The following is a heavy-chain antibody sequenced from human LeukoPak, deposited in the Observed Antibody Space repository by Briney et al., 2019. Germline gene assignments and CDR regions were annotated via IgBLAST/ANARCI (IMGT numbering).Heavy chain of an antibody. Sequence: GKSLKISGKGSGYSVTSYGIGWVRQMPGKGLECMGIIYPGDSDTRYSPSFQGQVTISADKSITTAYLQWSSLKASDTAMYYCARRYCSGVSCYPDYWGQGTLVTVSS. CDR2: IYPGDSDT. CDR1: GYSVTSYG. J-gene: IGHJ4*03. V-gene: IGHV5-51*01. D-gene: IGHD2-15*01. CDR3: ARRYCSGVSCYPDY.